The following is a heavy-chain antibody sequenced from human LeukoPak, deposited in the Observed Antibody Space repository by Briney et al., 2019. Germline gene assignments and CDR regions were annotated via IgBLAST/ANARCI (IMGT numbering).Heavy chain of an antibody. CDR2: IIPLLGIT. D-gene: IGHD3-10*02. V-gene: IGHV1-69*04. J-gene: IGHJ6*02. CDR3: ARHGFVRGIFDYSGMDG. CDR1: GGTFINYA. Sequence: SVKVSCKASGGTFINYAISWVRQAPGQGLEWMGRIIPLLGITDYAQKFTGRVTIIADISTSTVYMEMGGLRSEDAAVFYCARHGFVRGIFDYSGMDGWDQATMVTVSS.